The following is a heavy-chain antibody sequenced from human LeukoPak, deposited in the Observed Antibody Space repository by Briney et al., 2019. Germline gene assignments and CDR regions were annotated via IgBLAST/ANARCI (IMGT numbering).Heavy chain of an antibody. CDR1: GGSISSYY. V-gene: IGHV4-4*07. CDR3: ARDRGWGARDLFDY. Sequence: SETLSLTCTVSGGSISSYYWTWIRQPAGKGLEWIGRIYTSGSTNYNPSLKSRVTMSVDTSKNQFSLKLSSVTAADTAVYHCARDRGWGARDLFDYWGQGTLVTVSS. D-gene: IGHD3-16*01. J-gene: IGHJ4*02. CDR2: IYTSGST.